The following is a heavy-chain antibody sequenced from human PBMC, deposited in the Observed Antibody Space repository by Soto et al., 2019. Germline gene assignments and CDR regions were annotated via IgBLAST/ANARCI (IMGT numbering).Heavy chain of an antibody. CDR3: ARLDCSGGSCPLQSRMDV. V-gene: IGHV5-51*01. CDR2: IYPGVSDT. CDR1: GYSFTSYW. Sequence: PGESLKISCKGSGYSFTSYWIGWVRQMPGKGLEWMGIIYPGVSDTRYSPSFQGQVTISADKSISAAYLQWSSLKASDTAMYYCARLDCSGGSCPLQSRMDVWGQGTTVTVSS. J-gene: IGHJ6*02. D-gene: IGHD2-15*01.